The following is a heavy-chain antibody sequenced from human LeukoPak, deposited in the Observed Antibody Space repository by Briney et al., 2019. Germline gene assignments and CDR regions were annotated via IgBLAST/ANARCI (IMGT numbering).Heavy chain of an antibody. CDR1: GGSFRGYY. V-gene: IGHV4-34*01. CDR3: ARGGGYNWFDP. CDR2: INHSGST. Sequence: SETLCLTCAVYGGSFRGYYWSWIRQPPGKGLEWIGEINHSGSTNYNPSLKSRVTISVDTSKNQFSLKLTSVTAADTAVYYCARGGGYNWFDPWGQGTLVTVSS. J-gene: IGHJ5*02.